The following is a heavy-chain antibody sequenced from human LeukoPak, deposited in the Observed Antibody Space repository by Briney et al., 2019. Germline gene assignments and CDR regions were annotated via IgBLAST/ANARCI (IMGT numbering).Heavy chain of an antibody. D-gene: IGHD6-6*01. V-gene: IGHV4-30-2*01. J-gene: IGHJ4*02. Sequence: PSETLSLTCTVSGGSISSGGYYWSWIRQPPGKGLEWIGYIYHSGSTYYNPSLKSRVTISVDRSKNQFSLKLSSVTAADTAVYYCARDFVYSSSIDYWGQGTLVTVSS. CDR1: GGSISSGGYY. CDR3: ARDFVYSSSIDY. CDR2: IYHSGST.